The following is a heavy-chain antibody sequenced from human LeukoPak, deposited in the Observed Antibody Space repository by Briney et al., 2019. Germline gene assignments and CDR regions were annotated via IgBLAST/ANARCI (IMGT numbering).Heavy chain of an antibody. CDR1: GFTFSSYN. J-gene: IGHJ4*02. CDR2: ISTSSNYR. CDR3: AKDSSVYYYDSRNFDY. D-gene: IGHD3-22*01. V-gene: IGHV3-21*01. Sequence: PGGSLRLSCAASGFTFSSYNMNWVRQAPGKGLEWVSSISTSSNYRYYADSVKGRFTISRDNSKNTLYLQMNSLRAEDTAVYYCAKDSSVYYYDSRNFDYWGQGTLVTVSS.